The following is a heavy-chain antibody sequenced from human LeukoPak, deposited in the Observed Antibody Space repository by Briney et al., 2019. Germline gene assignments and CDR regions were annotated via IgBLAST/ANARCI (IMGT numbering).Heavy chain of an antibody. J-gene: IGHJ5*02. CDR1: GYTFTGYY. D-gene: IGHD3-22*01. V-gene: IGHV1-2*02. Sequence: ASVKVSCKASGYTFTGYYMHWVRQAPGQGLEWLGWINPNSGGTNYAQKFQGRVTMTRDTSITTAYMELSRLRSDDTAVYYCAREYYYDSSGYYGTSYNWFDPWGQGTLVTVSS. CDR3: AREYYYDSSGYYGTSYNWFDP. CDR2: INPNSGGT.